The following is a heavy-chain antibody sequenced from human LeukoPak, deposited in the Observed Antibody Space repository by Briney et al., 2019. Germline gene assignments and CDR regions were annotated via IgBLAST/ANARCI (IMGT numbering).Heavy chain of an antibody. J-gene: IGHJ4*02. Sequence: PSETLSLTCTVSGGSIITRSYNWGWIRQPPGKGLEWIGSIYYSGSTNYNLSLKSRVTIYVDTSKNQFSLRLTSVTAADTAVYYCARRSVAVENYFDYWGQGSLVTVSS. V-gene: IGHV4-39*01. CDR2: IYYSGST. CDR1: GGSIITRSYN. D-gene: IGHD6-19*01. CDR3: ARRSVAVENYFDY.